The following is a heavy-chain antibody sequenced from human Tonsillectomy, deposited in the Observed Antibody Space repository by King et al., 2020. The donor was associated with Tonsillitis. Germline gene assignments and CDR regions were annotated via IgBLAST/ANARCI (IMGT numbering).Heavy chain of an antibody. V-gene: IGHV3-9*01. D-gene: IGHD2/OR15-2a*01. CDR3: AKSMGPSPRAGALDI. CDR2: ISWNSVNI. Sequence: EVQLVESGGGLVQPGRSLRLSCTASGFIFEDFAMHWVRQAPGKGLECVSGISWNSVNIAYADSVKGRFTISRDSAKNSLYLQMNSLRAEDTALYYCAKSMGPSPRAGALDIWGQGTLVTVSS. J-gene: IGHJ3*02. CDR1: GFIFEDFA.